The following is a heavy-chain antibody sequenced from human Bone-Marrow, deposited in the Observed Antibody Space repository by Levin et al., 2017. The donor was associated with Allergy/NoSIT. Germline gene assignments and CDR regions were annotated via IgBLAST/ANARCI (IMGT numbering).Heavy chain of an antibody. CDR2: INHSGFT. CDR3: ARGRREAVWTKSILNYFYDGMDV. V-gene: IGHV4-34*01. CDR1: GGSFSDYV. D-gene: IGHD1/OR15-1a*01. Sequence: SETLSLTCAVSGGSFSDYVWIWIRQSPGKGPEWIGQINHSGFTDYNPSLKSRVTISLDTPKSQFSLRLRSVNAAEAAKYDCARGRREAVWTKSILNYFYDGMDVWGQGTTVAVSS. J-gene: IGHJ6*02.